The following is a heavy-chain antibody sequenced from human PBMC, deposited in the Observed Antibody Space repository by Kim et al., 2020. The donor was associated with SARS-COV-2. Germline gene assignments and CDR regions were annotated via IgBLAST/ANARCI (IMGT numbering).Heavy chain of an antibody. J-gene: IGHJ4*02. CDR3: ARDIDWNLDF. V-gene: IGHV1-18*01. CDR2: VYNGNT. Sequence: ASVKVSCKTSGYSFTSYGISWVRQAPGQGLEWIGWVYNGNTNYAQKFQGRVAMTTDTSASTVDMELGSLRSDDTAMYYCARDIDWNLDFWGQGTLVTVSS. CDR1: GYSFTSYG. D-gene: IGHD3-9*01.